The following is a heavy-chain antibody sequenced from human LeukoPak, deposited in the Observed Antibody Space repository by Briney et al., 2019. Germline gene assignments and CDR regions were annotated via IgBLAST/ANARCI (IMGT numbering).Heavy chain of an antibody. J-gene: IGHJ6*03. V-gene: IGHV1-2*02. CDR2: INPNSGGR. D-gene: IGHD2-15*01. Sequence: AAVKVSCKTSGYTFTGYYMHWVRQAPGQGLQWRGWINPNSGGRNYAQKFQGRVTTTRDTSISTAYMELSRLRSDDTAVYYCARGPLCSGGSRYSDYYYYMDVWGKGTTVTVSS. CDR3: ARGPLCSGGSRYSDYYYYMDV. CDR1: GYTFTGYY.